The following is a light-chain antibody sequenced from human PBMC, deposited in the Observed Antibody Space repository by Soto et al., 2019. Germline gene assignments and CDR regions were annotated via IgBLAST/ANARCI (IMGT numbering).Light chain of an antibody. CDR3: QQYGSSPLFT. J-gene: IGKJ3*01. Sequence: EIVLTQSPGTLPLSPGERATLSCRASQSVSSTYLAWYQHKPGQAPRLLIYGAATRAAGVPDRFSGSGSGTDFTLTISRLEPEDFAVYYCQQYGSSPLFTFGPGTKVDIK. CDR1: QSVSSTY. V-gene: IGKV3-20*01. CDR2: GAA.